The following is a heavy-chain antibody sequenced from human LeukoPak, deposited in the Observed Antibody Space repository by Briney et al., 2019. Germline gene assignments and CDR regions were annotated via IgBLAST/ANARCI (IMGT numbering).Heavy chain of an antibody. CDR1: GFTFSSYA. D-gene: IGHD6-6*01. V-gene: IGHV3-30*01. CDR2: ISYDGSNK. Sequence: GSLRLSCAASGFTFSSYAMHWVRQAPGKGLEWVAVISYDGSNKYYADSVKGRFTISRDNSKNTLYLQMNSLRAEDTAVYYCARDSRDSSSPFSAFDIWGQGTMVTVSS. J-gene: IGHJ3*02. CDR3: ARDSRDSSSPFSAFDI.